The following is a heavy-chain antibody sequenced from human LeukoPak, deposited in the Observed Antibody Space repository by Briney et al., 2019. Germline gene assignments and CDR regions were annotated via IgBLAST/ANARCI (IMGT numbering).Heavy chain of an antibody. J-gene: IGHJ3*02. Sequence: SETLSLTCTVSGGSISVYHWSWIRQPPGKGLEGIGYLYDTGSTNYNPSLQSRVTISVDPSKNQISLKLSSVTAADTAVYFCAKEGMGSEATTADGAFDIWGQGTTVTVSS. CDR3: AKEGMGSEATTADGAFDI. CDR2: LYDTGST. D-gene: IGHD1-26*01. CDR1: GGSISVYH. V-gene: IGHV4-59*12.